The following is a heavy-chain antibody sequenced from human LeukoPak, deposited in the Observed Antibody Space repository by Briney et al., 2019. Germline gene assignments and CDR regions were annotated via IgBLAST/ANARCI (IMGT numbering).Heavy chain of an antibody. CDR3: AREGFCSNTFCYRGSWSPNWFGP. Sequence: PGGSLRLSCEASGFRFDDYGMSWVRQAPGKGLEWVSGINWNGDSTRYADSVKGRFSVSRDNAKNSLHLQINNVRPEDTAFYFCAREGFCSNTFCYRGSWSPNWFGPWGQGKLVTVSS. D-gene: IGHD2-2*01. CDR1: GFRFDDYG. V-gene: IGHV3-20*04. CDR2: INWNGDST. J-gene: IGHJ5*02.